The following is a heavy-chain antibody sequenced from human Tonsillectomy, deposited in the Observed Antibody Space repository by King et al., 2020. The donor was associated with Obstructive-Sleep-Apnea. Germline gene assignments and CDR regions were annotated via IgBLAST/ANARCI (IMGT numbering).Heavy chain of an antibody. V-gene: IGHV4-59*01. Sequence: VQLQESGPGLVKPSETLSLTSTVSGASISSYYWSWIRQPPGKGLEWMGDLYYGSRTVSNPSLRSRVTISVDTSKSKFSLNLSSVSAADTAVYYCAREAGGNSASDCWGQGTLVTVS. D-gene: IGHD4-23*01. CDR3: AREAGGNSASDC. CDR2: LYYGSRT. CDR1: GASISSYY. J-gene: IGHJ4*02.